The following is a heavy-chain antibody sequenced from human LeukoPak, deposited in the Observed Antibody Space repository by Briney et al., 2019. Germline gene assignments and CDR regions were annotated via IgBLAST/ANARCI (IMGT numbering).Heavy chain of an antibody. CDR1: SGSISSFY. V-gene: IGHV4-59*01. CDR3: ARGRGSYYGSGSYYNYGFDY. CDR2: IYYTGST. Sequence: SETLSLTCTVSSGSISSFYWSWIRQPPGKGLEWIGFIYYTGSTNYNPSLKSRVTISVDTSKNQFSLKLSSVTAADTAVYYCARGRGSYYGSGSYYNYGFDYWGQGTLVTVSS. D-gene: IGHD3-10*01. J-gene: IGHJ4*02.